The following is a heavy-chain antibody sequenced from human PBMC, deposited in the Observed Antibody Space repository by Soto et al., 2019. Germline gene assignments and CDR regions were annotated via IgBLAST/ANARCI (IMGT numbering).Heavy chain of an antibody. V-gene: IGHV4-59*05. CDR3: ATCPNWRISGAFDY. CDR2: IYYNGGT. D-gene: IGHD7-27*01. CDR1: GGSISGYS. J-gene: IGHJ4*02. Sequence: SETLSLTCAVSGGSISGYSWSWIRQPPGKGLEWIGSIYYNGGTYYYPSLKSRGTISVDTSRNQFSLKLRSVTAADTVVYYCATCPNWRISGAFDYWGRGTLVTVSS.